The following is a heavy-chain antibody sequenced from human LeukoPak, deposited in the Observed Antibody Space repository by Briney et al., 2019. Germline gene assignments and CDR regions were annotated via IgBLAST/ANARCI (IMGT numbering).Heavy chain of an antibody. CDR3: ARSRGPNTFGGVHDY. J-gene: IGHJ4*02. D-gene: IGHD3-16*01. V-gene: IGHV3-23*01. CDR1: GFTFSTYA. CDR2: ISGSGGST. Sequence: PARGSLILSCAASGFTFSTYAMSWVRQAPGKGLEWVSGISGSGGSTYYADSVKGRFTISRDNSKNTLYLQMNSLRAEDTAVYYCARSRGPNTFGGVHDYWGQGTLVTVSS.